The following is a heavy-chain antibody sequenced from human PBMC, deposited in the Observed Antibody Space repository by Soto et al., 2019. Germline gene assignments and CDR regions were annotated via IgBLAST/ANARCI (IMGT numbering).Heavy chain of an antibody. CDR3: ARDPVNYYGSWTYGMDV. D-gene: IGHD3-10*01. Sequence: QVQLVESGGGVVQPGRSLRLSCAASGLTLSRFAMHWVRQAPGKGLEWVAVIGYDGSNKDYADSVKGRFTISRDNSKNTLYLQMNSLRPEDTAVYYCARDPVNYYGSWTYGMDVWGQGNTVTVSS. CDR2: IGYDGSNK. J-gene: IGHJ6*02. CDR1: GLTLSRFA. V-gene: IGHV3-30-3*01.